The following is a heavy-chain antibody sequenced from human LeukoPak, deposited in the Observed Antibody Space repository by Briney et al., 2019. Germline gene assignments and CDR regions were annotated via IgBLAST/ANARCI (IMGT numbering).Heavy chain of an antibody. J-gene: IGHJ4*02. Sequence: PSQTLSLTCTVAARSISSYYWRWVRHPPGKGLEWVGYIYYSGSHNYNPSLTGQVTISVDTSTNQFPLRLSSVTAADSAVNYWARASYSYDISGRVPFDYWGQGTLVTVSS. CDR2: IYYSGSH. CDR3: ARASYSYDISGRVPFDY. D-gene: IGHD3-22*01. CDR1: ARSISSYY. V-gene: IGHV4-59*08.